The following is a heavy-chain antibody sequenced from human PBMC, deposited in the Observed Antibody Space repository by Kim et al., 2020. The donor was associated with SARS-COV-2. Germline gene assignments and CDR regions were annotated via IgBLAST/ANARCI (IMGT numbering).Heavy chain of an antibody. J-gene: IGHJ4*02. D-gene: IGHD2-2*01. Sequence: SETLSLTCAVSSGSISSSNWWSWVRQPPGKGLEWIGQISLSRTTKYNPSLKSRVTMSLDKSKSQLSLKVNAVTAADTAVYYCARHLAGPPAFDYWGQGTL. CDR1: SGSISSSNW. CDR3: ARHLAGPPAFDY. V-gene: IGHV4-4*02. CDR2: ISLSRTT.